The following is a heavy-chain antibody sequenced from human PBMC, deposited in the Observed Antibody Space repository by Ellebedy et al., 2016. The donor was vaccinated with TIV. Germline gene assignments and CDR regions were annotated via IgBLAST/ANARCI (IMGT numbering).Heavy chain of an antibody. CDR3: AREIVDIVSTDWCFDL. Sequence: GESLKISCAASGFTFSRYDFHWVRQATGKGLEWVSAIGAGSDTYYEGSVKGRFTISRENAQNSLYLQMNNLRDGDTAVYSCAREIVDIVSTDWCFDLWGRGTLVTVAS. V-gene: IGHV3-13*01. D-gene: IGHD5/OR15-5a*01. J-gene: IGHJ2*01. CDR2: IGAGSDT. CDR1: GFTFSRYD.